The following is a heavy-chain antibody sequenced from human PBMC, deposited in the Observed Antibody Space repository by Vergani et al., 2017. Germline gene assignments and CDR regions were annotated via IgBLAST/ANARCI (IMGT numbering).Heavy chain of an antibody. Sequence: QVQLVESGGGVVQRGGSLRLSCATSGFTLSNYDMQWIRQGPGKGLEFVAFIQFDGSNQYYPDSVKGRFTLSRDFSKNTLYLQMNSLRTDDTATYYCAKHFSGWGIDYWGQGTQVIVSS. J-gene: IGHJ4*02. CDR2: IQFDGSNQ. V-gene: IGHV3-30*02. CDR3: AKHFSGWGIDY. CDR1: GFTLSNYD. D-gene: IGHD6-19*01.